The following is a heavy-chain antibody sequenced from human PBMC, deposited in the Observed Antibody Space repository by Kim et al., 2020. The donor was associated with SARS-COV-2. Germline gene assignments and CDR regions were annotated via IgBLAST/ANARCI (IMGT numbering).Heavy chain of an antibody. D-gene: IGHD3-9*01. V-gene: IGHV4-31*02. CDR3: ARNDILTGYFSDWFDP. Sequence: SLKSRVTISVDTSKNQFSLKLSSVTAADTAVYYCARNDILTGYFSDWFDPWGQGTLVTVSS. J-gene: IGHJ5*02.